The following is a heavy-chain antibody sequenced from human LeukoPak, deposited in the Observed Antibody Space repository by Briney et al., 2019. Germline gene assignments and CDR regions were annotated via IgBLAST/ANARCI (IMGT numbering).Heavy chain of an antibody. CDR2: MNNDGSST. CDR3: AQGGN. Sequence: PGGSLRLSCAASGFTFSSYWMHWVRQAPGEGLVWVSRMNNDGSSTIYADSVKGRFTISRDNAKNTLYLQMNSLRAEDTAVYYCAQGGNWGQGTLVTVSS. J-gene: IGHJ4*02. D-gene: IGHD3-16*01. CDR1: GFTFSSYW. V-gene: IGHV3-74*01.